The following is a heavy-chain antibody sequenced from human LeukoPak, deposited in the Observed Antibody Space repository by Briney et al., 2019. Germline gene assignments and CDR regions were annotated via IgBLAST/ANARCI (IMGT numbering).Heavy chain of an antibody. CDR3: ARGLHSSSSPANIDY. Sequence: GGSLKLSCAASGFTFSNYWMTWVRQAPGKGLEWVAFIRYDGSNKYYADSVKGRFTISRDNSKNTLYLQMNSLRAEDTAVYYCARGLHSSSSPANIDYWGQGTLVTVSS. CDR2: IRYDGSNK. CDR1: GFTFSNYW. J-gene: IGHJ4*02. V-gene: IGHV3-30*02. D-gene: IGHD6-6*01.